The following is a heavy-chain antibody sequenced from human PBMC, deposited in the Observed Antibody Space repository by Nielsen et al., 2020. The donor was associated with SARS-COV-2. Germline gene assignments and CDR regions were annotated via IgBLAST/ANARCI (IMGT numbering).Heavy chain of an antibody. J-gene: IGHJ4*02. CDR3: ARISDYYYDSSGYYLDY. CDR2: IDWDDDK. V-gene: IGHV2-70*01. D-gene: IGHD3-22*01. CDR1: GFSLSTSGMC. Sequence: SGPTLVKPTQTLTLTCTFSGFSLSTSGMCVSWIRQPPGKALEWLALIDWDDDKYYSTSLKTRLTISKDTSKNQVVLTMTNMDPVDTATYYCARISDYYYDSSGYYLDYWGQGTLVTVSS.